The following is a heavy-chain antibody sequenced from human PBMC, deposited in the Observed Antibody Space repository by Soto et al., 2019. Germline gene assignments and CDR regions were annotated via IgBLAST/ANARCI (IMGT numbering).Heavy chain of an antibody. J-gene: IGHJ4*02. CDR1: GGSISSGGYY. CDR2: IYYSGST. Sequence: TSETLSLTCTVSGGSISSGGYYWSWIRQHPGKGLEWIGYIYYSGSTYYNPSLKSRVTISVDTSKNQFSLKLSSVTAADTAVYYCARRDTRHGYSYDPYYLDYWGQGTLVTVSS. V-gene: IGHV4-31*03. CDR3: ARRDTRHGYSYDPYYLDY. D-gene: IGHD5-18*01.